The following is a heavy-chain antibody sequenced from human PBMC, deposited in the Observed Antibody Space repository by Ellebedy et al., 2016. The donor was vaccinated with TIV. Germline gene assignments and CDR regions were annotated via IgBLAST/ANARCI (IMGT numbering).Heavy chain of an antibody. Sequence: MPSETLSLTCTVSGGSISSYYWSWIRQPPGKGLEWIGNIYYSGSPTYNPSLRSRVTISVDTSKNQFSLRLSSVTAADTAVFYCASGFSYGLLDYWGQGTLVAVSS. V-gene: IGHV4-59*01. J-gene: IGHJ4*02. CDR3: ASGFSYGLLDY. D-gene: IGHD5-18*01. CDR2: IYYSGSP. CDR1: GGSISSYY.